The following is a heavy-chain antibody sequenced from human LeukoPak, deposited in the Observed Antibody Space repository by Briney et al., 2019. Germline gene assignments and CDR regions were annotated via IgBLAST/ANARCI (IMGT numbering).Heavy chain of an antibody. CDR1: GFTFSSYG. CDR2: ISYDGSNK. D-gene: IGHD3-22*01. Sequence: PGGSLTLSCAASGFTFSSYGMHWVRQAPGKGLEWVAVISYDGSNKYYADSVKGRFTISRDNSKNTLYLQMNSLRAEDTAVYYCAKDLNYYDSSGPLDYWGQGTLVTVSS. V-gene: IGHV3-30*18. CDR3: AKDLNYYDSSGPLDY. J-gene: IGHJ4*02.